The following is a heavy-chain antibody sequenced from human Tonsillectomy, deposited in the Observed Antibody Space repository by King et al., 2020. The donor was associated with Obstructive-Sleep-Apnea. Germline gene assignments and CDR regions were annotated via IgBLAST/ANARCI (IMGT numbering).Heavy chain of an antibody. CDR2: IYRGGTT. CDR3: ARERGGEEGATTKYYFDY. CDR1: ELTVSTNS. D-gene: IGHD1-26*01. J-gene: IGHJ4*02. V-gene: IGHV3-66*01. Sequence: VQLVESGGALVQPGGSLRLSCVASELTVSTNSMTWVRQAPGKGLEWVSIIYRGGTTYYADSVKDRFSISRDSSKNTVYLQMNSLRAEDTAVYYCARERGGEEGATTKYYFDYWGQGTLVTVSS.